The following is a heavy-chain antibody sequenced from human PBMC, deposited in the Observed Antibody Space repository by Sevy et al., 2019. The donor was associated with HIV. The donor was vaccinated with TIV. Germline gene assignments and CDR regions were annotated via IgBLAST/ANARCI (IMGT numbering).Heavy chain of an antibody. Sequence: SETLSLTCAVYGGSFSGYYWSWIRQPPGKGLEWIGEINHSGSTNYNPSLKSRVTISVDTSKNQFSLKLSSVTAADTAVYYCAGGGLHSSSWYYYYYGMDVWGQGTTVTVSS. V-gene: IGHV4-34*01. J-gene: IGHJ6*02. CDR1: GGSFSGYY. D-gene: IGHD6-13*01. CDR3: AGGGLHSSSWYYYYYGMDV. CDR2: INHSGST.